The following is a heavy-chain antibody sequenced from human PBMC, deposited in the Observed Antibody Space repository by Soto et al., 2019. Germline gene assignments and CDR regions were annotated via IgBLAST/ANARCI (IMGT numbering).Heavy chain of an antibody. D-gene: IGHD2-15*01. CDR1: GFTFDDYA. CDR2: ISWNSGSI. Sequence: EVQLVESGGGLVQPGRSLRLSCAASGFTFDDYAMHWVRQAPGKGLEWVSGISWNSGSIGYADSVKGRFTISRDNAKNSLYVQMNSLRAEDTALYYCAKDRYCSGGSCYSGFDYWGQGNLVTVSS. J-gene: IGHJ4*02. CDR3: AKDRYCSGGSCYSGFDY. V-gene: IGHV3-9*01.